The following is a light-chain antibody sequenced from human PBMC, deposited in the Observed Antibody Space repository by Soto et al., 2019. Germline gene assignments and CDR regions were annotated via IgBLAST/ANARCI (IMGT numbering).Light chain of an antibody. V-gene: IGLV2-14*01. CDR3: SSYTISTYV. Sequence: QSVLTQPASVSGSPGQSITISCTGTSSDVGGYNYVSWYQQHPGKAPKLMIYDVSNRPSGVSNRFSGSKSGNTASLTISGLQAEDEADYYCSSYTISTYVLGTGTKVTVL. CDR1: SSDVGGYNY. CDR2: DVS. J-gene: IGLJ1*01.